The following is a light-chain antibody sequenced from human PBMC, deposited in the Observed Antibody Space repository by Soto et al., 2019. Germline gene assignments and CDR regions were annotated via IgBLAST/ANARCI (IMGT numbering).Light chain of an antibody. CDR3: TSHAGCNKI. Sequence: QSALTQPPSASGSPGQSVTISCTGTSSDVGGYDYVSWYQQYPGKAPKLIIYEVTKRPSGVPDRFSGSKSGNTASLTVSGLQAEDEADYYCTSHAGCNKIFGGGTKLTVL. J-gene: IGLJ2*01. CDR1: SSDVGGYDY. V-gene: IGLV2-8*01. CDR2: EVT.